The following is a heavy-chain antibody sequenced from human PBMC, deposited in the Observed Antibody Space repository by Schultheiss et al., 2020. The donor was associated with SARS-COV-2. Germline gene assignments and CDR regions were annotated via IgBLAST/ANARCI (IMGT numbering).Heavy chain of an antibody. CDR3: ALITFRGVIVPDLDY. Sequence: ASVKVSCKAYGYTFSDYYMHWVRQAPGQGLEWMGRINPNSGGTNYAQKFQGRVTMTRDTSISTAYMELSRLRSDDTAVYYCALITFRGVIVPDLDYWGQGTLVTVSS. D-gene: IGHD3-16*02. CDR2: INPNSGGT. V-gene: IGHV1-2*06. CDR1: GYTFSDYY. J-gene: IGHJ4*02.